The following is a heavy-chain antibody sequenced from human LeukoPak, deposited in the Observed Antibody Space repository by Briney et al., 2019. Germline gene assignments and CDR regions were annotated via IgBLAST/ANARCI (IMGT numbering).Heavy chain of an antibody. CDR1: GFTFSASW. Sequence: GGSLRLSCAASGFTFSASWMSWVRQAPGKGLEWVANLKQDGTEQYTADSLKGRFTISRDNAKRLLFLQMNSLRAEDTAVYYCARVGPPYYYYYMDVWGNGTTVTVSS. CDR3: ARVGPPYYYYYMDV. CDR2: LKQDGTEQ. V-gene: IGHV3-7*01. J-gene: IGHJ6*03.